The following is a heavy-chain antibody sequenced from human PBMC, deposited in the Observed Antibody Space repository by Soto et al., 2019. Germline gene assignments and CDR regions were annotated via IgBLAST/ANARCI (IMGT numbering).Heavy chain of an antibody. CDR2: IYSGGST. CDR3: ARESGYYRPFDY. CDR1: GFTVSSNY. J-gene: IGHJ4*02. D-gene: IGHD3-3*01. V-gene: IGHV3-53*01. Sequence: GGSLRLSCAASGFTVSSNYMSWVRQAPGKGLEWVSVIYSGGSTYYADSVKGRFTISRDNSKNTLYLQMNSLRAEDTAVYYCARESGYYRPFDYWGQGTLVTVSS.